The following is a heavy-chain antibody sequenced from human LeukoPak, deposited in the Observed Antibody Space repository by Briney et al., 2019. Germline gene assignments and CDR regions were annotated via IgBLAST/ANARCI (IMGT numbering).Heavy chain of an antibody. CDR1: GFTFSSYA. D-gene: IGHD6-19*01. J-gene: IGHJ4*02. Sequence: GGSLRLSCAASGFTFSSYAMSWVRQAPGKGLEWVSAISGSGGSTYYADSVKGRFTISRDNSKNTLYLQMNSPRAEDTAVYYCAKVIGYSSGWYDYWGQGTLVTVSS. V-gene: IGHV3-23*01. CDR2: ISGSGGST. CDR3: AKVIGYSSGWYDY.